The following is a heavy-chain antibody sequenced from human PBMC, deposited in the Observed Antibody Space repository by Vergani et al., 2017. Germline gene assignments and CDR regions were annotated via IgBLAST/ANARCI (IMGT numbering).Heavy chain of an antibody. V-gene: IGHV3-30-3*01. CDR3: AREGYCSSTCCQGVLDY. CDR1: GFTFSSYA. Sequence: QVQLVESGGGVVQPGRSLRLSCAAFGFTFSSYAMHWVRQAPGKGLEWVAVISYDGSNKYYADSVKGRFTIARDNSKNTLYLQMDSLRAEDTAVYYCAREGYCSSTCCQGVLDYWGQGTLVTVSS. CDR2: ISYDGSNK. D-gene: IGHD2-2*01. J-gene: IGHJ4*02.